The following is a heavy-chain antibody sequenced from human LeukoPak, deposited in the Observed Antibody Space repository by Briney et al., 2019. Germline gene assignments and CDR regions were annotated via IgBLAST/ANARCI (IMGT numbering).Heavy chain of an antibody. V-gene: IGHV4-59*01. CDR1: GGSISSYY. CDR2: IYYSGNT. CDR3: ARDLGYCSSTSCYNWLGP. J-gene: IGHJ5*02. D-gene: IGHD2-2*01. Sequence: PSETLSLTCTVSGGSISSYYWSWIRQPPGKGLEWIGYIYYSGNTNYNPSLKSRVTMSVDTSKNQFSLKLSSVTAADTAVYYCARDLGYCSSTSCYNWLGPWGQGSLVTVSS.